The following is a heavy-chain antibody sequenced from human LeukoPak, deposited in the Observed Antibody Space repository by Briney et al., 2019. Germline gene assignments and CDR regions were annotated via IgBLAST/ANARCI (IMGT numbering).Heavy chain of an antibody. CDR3: AKDRYGDYGDHSNYHDY. J-gene: IGHJ4*02. CDR2: ISGSGGST. V-gene: IGHV3-23*01. D-gene: IGHD4-17*01. CDR1: GFTFSSYA. Sequence: GGSLRLSCAASGFTFSSYAMSWVRQAPGKGLEWVSAISGSGGSTYYADSVKGRFTISRDNSKNTLYLQMNSLRAEDTAVYYCAKDRYGDYGDHSNYHDYWGQGTLVTVSS.